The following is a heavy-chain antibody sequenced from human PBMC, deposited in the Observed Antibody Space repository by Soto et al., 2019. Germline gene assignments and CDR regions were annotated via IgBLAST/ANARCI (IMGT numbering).Heavy chain of an antibody. Sequence: EVQLVESGGGLVQPGGSLKLSCAASGFTFSASAMHWVRQASGKGLEWVGRIRSKANSYATTYAASVKGRFTISRDDSKNTAYPQMNSLKTEDTAVYYCISMTTVTSFSDYWGQGTLVTVSS. V-gene: IGHV3-73*01. J-gene: IGHJ4*02. D-gene: IGHD4-17*01. CDR2: IRSKANSYAT. CDR3: ISMTTVTSFSDY. CDR1: GFTFSASA.